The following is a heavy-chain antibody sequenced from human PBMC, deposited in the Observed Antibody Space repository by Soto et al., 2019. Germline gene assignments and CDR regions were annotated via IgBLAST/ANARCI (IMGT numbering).Heavy chain of an antibody. V-gene: IGHV3-30-3*01. CDR2: VAHDGTSK. Sequence: PGGSLRLSCAASGFSFSDHAMQWVRRDPGKGLEWVALVAHDGTSKYYAGSVKGRFTISSDKSSNTLFLQMDSLDTEDTAVYYFSRDNPISGFVAEIALWGRCTLATVS. D-gene: IGHD1-20*01. J-gene: IGHJ2*01. CDR1: GFSFSDHA. CDR3: SRDNPISGFVAEIAL.